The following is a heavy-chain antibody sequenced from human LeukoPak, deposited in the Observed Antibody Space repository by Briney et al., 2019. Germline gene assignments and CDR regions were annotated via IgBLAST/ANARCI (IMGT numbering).Heavy chain of an antibody. CDR2: INQDGTEK. Sequence: GESLRLSCAASGFSFSTYWMSWVRQAPGKGLEWVANINQDGTEKYYVDSVKGRFTVSRDCAKNSLYLQMNSLRVEDTAVYYCAKVAKYYYGPETYYFFEQWGQGTPVTASS. CDR1: GFSFSTYW. CDR3: AKVAKYYYGPETYYFFEQ. D-gene: IGHD3-10*01. V-gene: IGHV3-7*01. J-gene: IGHJ4*02.